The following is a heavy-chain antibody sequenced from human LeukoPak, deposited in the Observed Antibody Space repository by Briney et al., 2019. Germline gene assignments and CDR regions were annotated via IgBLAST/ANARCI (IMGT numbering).Heavy chain of an antibody. J-gene: IGHJ5*02. CDR1: GYTFTSYG. CDR2: ISACNGNT. Sequence: ASVKVSCKASGYTFTSYGISWVRQAPGQGLEWMGWISACNGNTNYAQKLQGRVTMTTDTSTSTAYMELRSLRSDDTAVYYCARGGGYCSSTSCFPNWFDPWGQGTLVTVSS. V-gene: IGHV1-18*01. D-gene: IGHD2-2*01. CDR3: ARGGGYCSSTSCFPNWFDP.